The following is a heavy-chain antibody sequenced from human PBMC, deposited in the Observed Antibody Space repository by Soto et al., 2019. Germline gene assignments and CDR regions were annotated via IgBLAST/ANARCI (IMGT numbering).Heavy chain of an antibody. V-gene: IGHV3-33*01. Sequence: GGSLRLSCAASGFTFSSYGMHWVRQAPGKGLEWVAVIWYDGSNKYYADSVKGRFTISRDNSKNTLYLQMNSLRAEDTAVYYFARDPNYYGSGSCGNWLDPWGQGTLVTV. CDR3: ARDPNYYGSGSCGNWLDP. CDR2: IWYDGSNK. J-gene: IGHJ5*02. D-gene: IGHD3-10*01. CDR1: GFTFSSYG.